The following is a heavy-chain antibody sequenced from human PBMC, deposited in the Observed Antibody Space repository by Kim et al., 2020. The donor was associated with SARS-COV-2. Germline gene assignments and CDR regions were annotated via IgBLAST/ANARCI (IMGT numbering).Heavy chain of an antibody. D-gene: IGHD4-17*01. CDR2: IIPILGIA. V-gene: IGHV1-69*04. J-gene: IGHJ4*02. CDR3: ATSTTVTTFDY. CDR1: GGTFSSYA. Sequence: SVKVSCKASGGTFSSYAISWVRQAPGQGLEWMGRIIPILGIANYAQKFQGRVTITADKSTSTAYMELSSLRSEDTAVYYCATSTTVTTFDYWGQGTLVTVSS.